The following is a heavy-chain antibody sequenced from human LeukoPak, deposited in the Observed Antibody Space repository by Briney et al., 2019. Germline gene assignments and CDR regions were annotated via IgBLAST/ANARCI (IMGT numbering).Heavy chain of an antibody. D-gene: IGHD6-13*01. V-gene: IGHV3-23*01. CDR2: FSGSGGST. Sequence: GGSLRLSCAASGFTFSNYAMSWVRQAPGKGLEWVSAFSGSGGSTYYADSVKGRFTISRDNSKNTLYLQMNSLRAEDTAVYYGARGGGAAGGIMDYWGQGTLVTVSS. J-gene: IGHJ4*02. CDR3: ARGGGAAGGIMDY. CDR1: GFTFSNYA.